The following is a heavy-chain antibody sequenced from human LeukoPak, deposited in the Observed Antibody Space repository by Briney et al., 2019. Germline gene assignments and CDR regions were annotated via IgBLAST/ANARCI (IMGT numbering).Heavy chain of an antibody. J-gene: IGHJ4*02. CDR3: AREGQYAFDY. CDR1: GGSISSSSYY. V-gene: IGHV4-39*07. CDR2: IYYSGST. D-gene: IGHD2-8*01. Sequence: PSETLSLTCTVSGGSISSSSYYWGWIRQPPGKGLEWIGSIYYSGSTNYNPSLKSRVTISVDTSKNQFSLKLSSVTAADTAVYYCAREGQYAFDYWGQGTLVTVSS.